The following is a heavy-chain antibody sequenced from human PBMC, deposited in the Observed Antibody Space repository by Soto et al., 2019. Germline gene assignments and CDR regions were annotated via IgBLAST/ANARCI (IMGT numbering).Heavy chain of an antibody. V-gene: IGHV1-3*01. Sequence: ASVKVSCKASGYTFTNYAIHWVRQAPGQRLEWVGWINAGNGNTKHSQKLQGRVTITRDTSASTAYMELSSLRSEDTSVYYCAREGCTNGICYDNAFDISGQGTMVTVSS. CDR1: GYTFTNYA. CDR2: INAGNGNT. J-gene: IGHJ3*02. D-gene: IGHD2-8*01. CDR3: AREGCTNGICYDNAFDI.